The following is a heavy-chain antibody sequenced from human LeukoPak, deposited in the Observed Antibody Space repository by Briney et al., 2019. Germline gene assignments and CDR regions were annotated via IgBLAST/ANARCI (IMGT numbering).Heavy chain of an antibody. CDR3: ARDRYYYDSSGYYEHYFDY. V-gene: IGHV3-23*01. D-gene: IGHD3-22*01. CDR1: GFTFSSYA. J-gene: IGHJ4*02. CDR2: ISGSGDST. Sequence: GGSLRLSCAASGFTFSSYAMSWVRQAPGKGLEWISGISGSGDSTKYADSVKGRFTISRDNSKNTLYLQMNSLRAEDTAVYYCARDRYYYDSSGYYEHYFDYWGQGTLVTVSS.